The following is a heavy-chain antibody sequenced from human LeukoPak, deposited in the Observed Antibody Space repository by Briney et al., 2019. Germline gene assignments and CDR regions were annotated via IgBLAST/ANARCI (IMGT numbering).Heavy chain of an antibody. V-gene: IGHV4-61*05. CDR3: ARRGVGDLHDYYMDV. J-gene: IGHJ6*03. D-gene: IGHD3-10*01. CDR1: GGSISSSSYY. CDR2: IYYSGNT. Sequence: SETLSLTCTVSGGSISSSSYYWSWIRQPPGKGLEWIGDIYYSGNTNYNPSLKSRVTISVDTSKKQFSLNLSSVTAADTAVYYCARRGVGDLHDYYMDVWGKGTTVTVSS.